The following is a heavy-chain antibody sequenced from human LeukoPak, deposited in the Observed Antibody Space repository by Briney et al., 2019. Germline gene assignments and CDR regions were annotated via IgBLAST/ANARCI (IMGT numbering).Heavy chain of an antibody. J-gene: IGHJ4*02. CDR3: AKDVLQSYLDNSGYFDY. V-gene: IGHV3-23*01. Sequence: PGGSLRLSCVASGFTFTSYGMSWVRQAPGKGLEWVSAISGSGDSRYYADSVKGRFTISRDNSKNTLYLQMNSLRAEDTAVYYCAKDVLQSYLDNSGYFDYWGQGTLVTVSS. CDR1: GFTFTSYG. D-gene: IGHD3-22*01. CDR2: ISGSGDSR.